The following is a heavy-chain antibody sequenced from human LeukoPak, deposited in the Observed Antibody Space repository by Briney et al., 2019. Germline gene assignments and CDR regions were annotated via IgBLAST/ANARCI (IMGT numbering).Heavy chain of an antibody. Sequence: SETLSLTCTVSGGSVSSGSYYWSWIRQPPGKGLEWIGYIYYSGSTNYNPSLKSRVTISVDTSKNQFSLKLSSVTAADTAVYYCARDRRWLQHNNWFDPWGQGTLVTVSS. V-gene: IGHV4-61*01. CDR3: ARDRRWLQHNNWFDP. D-gene: IGHD5-24*01. CDR2: IYYSGST. J-gene: IGHJ5*02. CDR1: GGSVSSGSYY.